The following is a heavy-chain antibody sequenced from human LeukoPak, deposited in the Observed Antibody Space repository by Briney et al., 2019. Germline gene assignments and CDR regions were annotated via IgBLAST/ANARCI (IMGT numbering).Heavy chain of an antibody. CDR3: ARGAPRRGWQRRYFDY. D-gene: IGHD5-12*01. CDR2: INHSGST. CDR1: GGSFSGYY. J-gene: IGHJ4*02. Sequence: SSETLSLTCAVYGGSFSGYYWSWIRQPPGKGLEWMGEINHSGSTNYNPSLKSRVTISVDTSKNQFSLKLSSVTAADTAVYYCARGAPRRGWQRRYFDYWGQGTLVTVSS. V-gene: IGHV4-34*01.